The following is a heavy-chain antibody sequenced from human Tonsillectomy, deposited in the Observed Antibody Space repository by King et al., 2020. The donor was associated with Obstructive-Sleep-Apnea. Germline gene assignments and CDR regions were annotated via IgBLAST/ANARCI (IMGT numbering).Heavy chain of an antibody. J-gene: IGHJ3*02. CDR1: GFTFSNYW. CDR2: INRDGSEE. D-gene: IGHD3-10*01. Sequence: VQLVQSGGGLVQPGGSLRLSCAASGFTFSNYWMSWVRQAPGMGLEWVANINRDGSEEYYVDSVKGRFTISRDNSKNSLFLQMNSLRAEDTAVFYCARLTYYYGSPAAFDIWGQGTMVTVSS. V-gene: IGHV3-7*03. CDR3: ARLTYYYGSPAAFDI.